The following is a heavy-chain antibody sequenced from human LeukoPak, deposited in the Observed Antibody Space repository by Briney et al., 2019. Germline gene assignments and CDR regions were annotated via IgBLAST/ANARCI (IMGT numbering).Heavy chain of an antibody. CDR1: GYSFTSYT. CDR3: ARAGYCNGGSCYTFDY. Sequence: ASVKVSCKASGYSFTSYTIHWVRQAPGQRLEWMGWINAGNGNTKYSQKSQGRVTITRDTSASTAYMELSSLRSEDTAVYYCARAGYCNGGSCYTFDYWGQGTLVTVSS. V-gene: IGHV1-3*01. J-gene: IGHJ4*02. D-gene: IGHD2-15*01. CDR2: INAGNGNT.